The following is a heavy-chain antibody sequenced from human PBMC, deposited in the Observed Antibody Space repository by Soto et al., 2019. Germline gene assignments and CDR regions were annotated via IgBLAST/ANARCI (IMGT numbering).Heavy chain of an antibody. D-gene: IGHD2-2*01. CDR1: GYTFTSYG. V-gene: IGHV1-18*01. CDR3: AGDGCSSTSCYSPRCDY. Sequence: QVQLVQSGAEVKKPGASVKVSCKASGYTFTSYGITWVRQAPGQGLEWMGWISAYNGNTNYAQKLQGRVTMTTDTSTRTAYMELRSLRTDDTAVYYCAGDGCSSTSCYSPRCDYWGQGTLATVS. J-gene: IGHJ4*02. CDR2: ISAYNGNT.